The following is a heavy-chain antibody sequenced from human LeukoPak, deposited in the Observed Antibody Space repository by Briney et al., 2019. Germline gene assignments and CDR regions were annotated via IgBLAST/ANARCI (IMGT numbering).Heavy chain of an antibody. J-gene: IGHJ5*02. CDR3: ARDRCSSTSCYTKTGRGYWFDP. Sequence: GGSLRLSCAASGFTFSSYSMNRVRQAPGKGLEWVSSISSSSSYIYYADSVKGRFTISRDNAKNSLYLQMNSLRAEDTAVYYCARDRCSSTSCYTKTGRGYWFDPWGQGTLVTVSS. CDR2: ISSSSSYI. V-gene: IGHV3-21*01. CDR1: GFTFSSYS. D-gene: IGHD2-2*01.